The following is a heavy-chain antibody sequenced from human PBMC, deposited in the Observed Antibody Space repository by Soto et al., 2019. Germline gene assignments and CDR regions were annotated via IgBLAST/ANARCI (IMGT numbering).Heavy chain of an antibody. CDR3: ARDLVVVAATPSLGMDV. D-gene: IGHD2-15*01. V-gene: IGHV3-21*01. CDR1: GFTFSSYS. J-gene: IGHJ6*02. Sequence: GGSLRLSCAASGFTFSSYSMNWVRQAPGKGLEWVSSISSSSSYIYYADSVKGRFTISRDNAKNSLCLQMNSLRAEDTAVYYCARDLVVVAATPSLGMDVWGQGTTVTVSS. CDR2: ISSSSSYI.